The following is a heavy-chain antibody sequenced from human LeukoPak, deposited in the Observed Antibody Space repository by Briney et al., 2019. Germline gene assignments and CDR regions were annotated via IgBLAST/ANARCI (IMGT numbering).Heavy chain of an antibody. Sequence: SQTLSLTCTVSGGSISSGDYYWSWIRQPPGKGLEWIGYIYYSGSTNYNPSLKSRVTISVDTSKNQFSLKLSSVTAADTAVYYCARDSQTTVLTALSLWGQGTLVTVPS. CDR2: IYYSGST. CDR1: GGSISSGDYY. J-gene: IGHJ4*02. D-gene: IGHD4-23*01. CDR3: ARDSQTTVLTALSL. V-gene: IGHV4-30-4*01.